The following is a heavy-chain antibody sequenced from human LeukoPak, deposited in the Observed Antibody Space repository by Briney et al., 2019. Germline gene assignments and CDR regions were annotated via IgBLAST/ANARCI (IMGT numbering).Heavy chain of an antibody. D-gene: IGHD1-26*01. CDR2: VFYTGST. CDR3: ASTRSGYSTLGY. J-gene: IGHJ4*02. CDR1: GDSISPYY. Sequence: PSETLSLTCTVSGDSISPYYWSWIRQPPGGGLEWIGYVFYTGSTSYNPSLKSRVTISVDTSRNQFSLKLTSVTAADTAVYYCASTRSGYSTLGYWGQGTLVTVSS. V-gene: IGHV4-59*01.